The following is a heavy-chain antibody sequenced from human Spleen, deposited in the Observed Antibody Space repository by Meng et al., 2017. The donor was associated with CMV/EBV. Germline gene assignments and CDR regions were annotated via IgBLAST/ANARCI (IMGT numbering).Heavy chain of an antibody. Sequence: AGSGVTVRSYGMRWVGQAPGKGVEWVAKIKQDGGEKNYVDSAKGRFTISRDNAKNSLYLQMNSLRAEDTAVYYCARDDSTGYYYFDSWGQGTLVTVSS. D-gene: IGHD3-22*01. CDR2: IKQDGGEK. V-gene: IGHV3-7*01. CDR1: GVTVRSYG. CDR3: ARDDSTGYYYFDS. J-gene: IGHJ4*02.